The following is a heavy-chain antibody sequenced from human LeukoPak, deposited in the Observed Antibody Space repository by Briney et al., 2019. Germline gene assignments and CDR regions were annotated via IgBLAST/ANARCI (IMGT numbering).Heavy chain of an antibody. CDR2: IHSNPKTI. V-gene: IGHV3-11*01. D-gene: IGHD4-17*01. CDR1: GFTFRAYK. J-gene: IGHJ4*02. CDR3: ARSGYGDYDY. Sequence: GGPLRLPFEAPGFTFRAYKMSWFRQAPGKGREGISYIHSNPKTIYYADSAKGRFTISRDNAKNSLYLQMNSLRVDDTAVYYCARSGYGDYDYWGQGTRVTVSS.